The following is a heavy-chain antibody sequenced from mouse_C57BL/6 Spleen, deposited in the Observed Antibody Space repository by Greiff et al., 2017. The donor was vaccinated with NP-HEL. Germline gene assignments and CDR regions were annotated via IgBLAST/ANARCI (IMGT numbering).Heavy chain of an antibody. Sequence: QVQLQQPGAELVRPGSSVKLSCKASGYTFPSYWMHWVKQRPIQGLEWIGNIYPSDSETHYNQKFKDKATLTVDKSSSTAYMQLSSLTSEDSAVYYCARRDGNLWYFDVWGTGTTVTVSS. CDR1: GYTFPSYW. V-gene: IGHV1-52*01. J-gene: IGHJ1*03. CDR3: ARRDGNLWYFDV. CDR2: IYPSDSET. D-gene: IGHD2-1*01.